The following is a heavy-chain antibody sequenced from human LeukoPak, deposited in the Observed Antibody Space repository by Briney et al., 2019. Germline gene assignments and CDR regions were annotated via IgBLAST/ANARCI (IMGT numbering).Heavy chain of an antibody. J-gene: IGHJ4*02. CDR3: ARLPIAVADDY. V-gene: IGHV4-61*08. CDR1: GGSISSGGYY. D-gene: IGHD6-19*01. CDR2: IYYSGST. Sequence: PSETLSLTCTVSGGSISSGGYYWSWIRQPPGKGLEWIGYIYYSGSTNYNPSLKSRVTISVDTSKNQFSLKLSSVTAADTAVYYCARLPIAVADDYWGQGTLVTVSS.